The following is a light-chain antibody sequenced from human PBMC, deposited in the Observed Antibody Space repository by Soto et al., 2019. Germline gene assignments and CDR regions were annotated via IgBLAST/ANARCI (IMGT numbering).Light chain of an antibody. CDR3: QQYNNWPRT. Sequence: EILMMQSPATLSVSPGESVTLSCRASQLFSSNLAWYQHKPGQAPRLLIYGVSTRDTGVPDRFSGSASGTEFTLTISSLQSEDFAVYYCQQYNNWPRTFGQGTRLEIK. CDR2: GVS. J-gene: IGKJ5*01. CDR1: QLFSSN. V-gene: IGKV3-15*01.